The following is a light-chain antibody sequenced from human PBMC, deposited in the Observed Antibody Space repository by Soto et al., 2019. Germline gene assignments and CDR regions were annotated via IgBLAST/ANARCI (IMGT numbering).Light chain of an antibody. V-gene: IGKV3-15*01. Sequence: IAMTQAPATVSSSQAHRATLSCRSSQSVSSNLAWYQQKPGQAPRLLIYGASTRATGIQARFSGSGSGTEFTLTISSLQSEDFAVYYCQQYKNVITLTFCQGTLLDI. CDR1: QSVSSN. CDR2: GAS. J-gene: IGKJ5*01. CDR3: QQYKNVITLT.